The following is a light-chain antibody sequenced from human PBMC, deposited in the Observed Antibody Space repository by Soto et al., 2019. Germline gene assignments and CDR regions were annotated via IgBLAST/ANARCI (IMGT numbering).Light chain of an antibody. Sequence: DIQMTQSPSSLSASVGDRVTITCRASQSITNYLSWYQQKPGKAPILLIYAASSLQSGVPSRFSGSGSGTDFTLTISSLQPEDFATYYCQQTYTTPDTFGQGTDLEIK. CDR2: AAS. V-gene: IGKV1-39*01. J-gene: IGKJ2*01. CDR1: QSITNY. CDR3: QQTYTTPDT.